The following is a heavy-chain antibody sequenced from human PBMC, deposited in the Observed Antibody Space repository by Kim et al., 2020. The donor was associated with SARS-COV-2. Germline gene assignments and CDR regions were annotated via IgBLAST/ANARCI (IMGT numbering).Heavy chain of an antibody. CDR1: GFTFDDYA. Sequence: GGSLRLSCAASGFTFDDYAMHWVRQAPGKGLEWVSGISWNSGSIGYADSVKGRFTISRDNAKNSLYLQMNSLRAEDTALYYCAKDRFEWLRPYYFYYWGQGTLVTVSS. V-gene: IGHV3-9*01. J-gene: IGHJ4*02. CDR2: ISWNSGSI. D-gene: IGHD5-12*01. CDR3: AKDRFEWLRPYYFYY.